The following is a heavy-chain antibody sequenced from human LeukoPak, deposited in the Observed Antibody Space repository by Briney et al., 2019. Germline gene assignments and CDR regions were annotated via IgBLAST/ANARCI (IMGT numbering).Heavy chain of an antibody. CDR2: ISGSGGST. CDR3: AKDFLAYCGGDCYFFDY. CDR1: GFTFSSYA. V-gene: IGHV3-23*01. D-gene: IGHD2-21*02. Sequence: GGSLRLSCAASGFTFSSYAMSWIRQAPGKGLEWVSAISGSGGSTYYADSVKGRFTISRDNSKNTLYLQMNSLRPEDTAVYYCAKDFLAYCGGDCYFFDYWGQGTLVTVSS. J-gene: IGHJ4*02.